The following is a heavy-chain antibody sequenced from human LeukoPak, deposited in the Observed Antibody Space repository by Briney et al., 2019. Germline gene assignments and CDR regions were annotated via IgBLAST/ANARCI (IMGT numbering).Heavy chain of an antibody. J-gene: IGHJ1*01. D-gene: IGHD4-23*01. V-gene: IGHV1-2*02. CDR1: GYTFTGYY. CDR2: INPNSGGT. Sequence: ASVKVSCKASGYTFTGYYMHWVRQSPGQGLEGMGWINPNSGGTNYAQKFQGRVTMTRDKSISTAYMELSRLRSDDTAVYYCARAFYPDYGGNSEAEYFQHWGQGTLVTVSS. CDR3: ARAFYPDYGGNSEAEYFQH.